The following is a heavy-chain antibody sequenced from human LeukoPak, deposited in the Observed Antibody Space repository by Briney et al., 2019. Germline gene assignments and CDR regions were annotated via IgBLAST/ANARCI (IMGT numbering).Heavy chain of an antibody. D-gene: IGHD3-3*01. CDR1: GFTFSSYE. CDR2: IGGGGSTR. CDR3: ARDITIFGVVIVNYFDY. J-gene: IGHJ4*02. V-gene: IGHV3-48*03. Sequence: GGSLRLSCAASGFTFSSYEMNWVRQAPGKGLEWVSYIGGGGSTRYYADSVKGRFTISRDNAKSSLYLQMNSLRAEDTAVYYCARDITIFGVVIVNYFDYWGQGTLVTVSS.